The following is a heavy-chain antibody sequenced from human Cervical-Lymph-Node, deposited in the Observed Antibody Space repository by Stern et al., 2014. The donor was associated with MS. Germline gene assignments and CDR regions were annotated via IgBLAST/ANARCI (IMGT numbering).Heavy chain of an antibody. J-gene: IGHJ5*02. CDR1: GGTFNTYD. V-gene: IGHV1-69*01. Sequence: QVQLVQSGAEVKKPGSSVKVSCKASGGTFNTYDINWVRQAPGQGLEWMGGVIPIFGTTYYAQKFQGRVTITADESTSTAYMELSSLRSEDTAVYYCAREYDDNSEGWFDPWGQGTLVTVSS. CDR3: AREYDDNSEGWFDP. D-gene: IGHD4/OR15-4a*01. CDR2: VIPIFGTT.